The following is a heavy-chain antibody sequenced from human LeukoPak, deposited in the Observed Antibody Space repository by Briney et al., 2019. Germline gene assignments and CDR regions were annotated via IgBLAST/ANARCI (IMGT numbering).Heavy chain of an antibody. CDR2: ISGGGEST. CDR1: EFTFSSHA. Sequence: GGSLRLSCVASEFTFSSHAMNWVRQAPGKGLEWVSSISGGGESTYYADSVKGRFTISRDNSKNTLYLQMNSLRAEDTAVYYCAKGRTVDTAMARWGQGTLVTVSS. D-gene: IGHD5-18*01. CDR3: AKGRTVDTAMAR. V-gene: IGHV3-23*01. J-gene: IGHJ4*02.